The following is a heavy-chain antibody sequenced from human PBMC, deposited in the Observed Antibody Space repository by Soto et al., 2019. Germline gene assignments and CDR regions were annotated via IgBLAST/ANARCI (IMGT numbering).Heavy chain of an antibody. V-gene: IGHV1-2*02. CDR1: GYTFTGYY. Sequence: ASVKVSCKASGYTFTGYYMHWVRQAPGRGLEWMGWINPNSGGTNYAQKFQGRVTMTRDTSISTAYMELSRLRSDDTAAYYCARSGTDDSSGYYYYFDYWGQ. CDR3: ARSGTDDSSGYYYYFDY. CDR2: INPNSGGT. J-gene: IGHJ4*02. D-gene: IGHD3-22*01.